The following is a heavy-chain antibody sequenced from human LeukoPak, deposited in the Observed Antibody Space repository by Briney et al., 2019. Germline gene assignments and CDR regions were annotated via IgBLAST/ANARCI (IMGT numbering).Heavy chain of an antibody. CDR2: INTNTGNP. J-gene: IGHJ3*02. D-gene: IGHD3-22*01. CDR1: GYTFTSYA. V-gene: IGHV7-4-1*02. CDR3: ARGSYYYDSSGYYDDTPDAFDI. Sequence: PGASVKVSCKASGYTFTSYAMNWVRQAPGQGLEWMGWINTNTGNPTYAQGFTGRFVFSLDTSVSTAYLQISSLKAEDTAVYYCARGSYYYDSSGYYDDTPDAFDIWGQGTMVTVSS.